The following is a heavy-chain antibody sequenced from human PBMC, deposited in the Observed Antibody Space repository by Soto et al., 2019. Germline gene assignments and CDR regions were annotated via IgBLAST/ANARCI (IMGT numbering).Heavy chain of an antibody. CDR2: ISWNSGSI. J-gene: IGHJ6*03. D-gene: IGHD3-3*01. Sequence: GGSLRLSCAASGFTFDDYAMHWVRQAPGKGLEWVSGISWNSGSIGYADSVKGRFTISRDNAKNSLYLQMNSLRAEDTALYYCAKDTAARARYYDFWSGYYPLYYYYMDVWGKGTTVTVSS. CDR1: GFTFDDYA. V-gene: IGHV3-9*01. CDR3: AKDTAARARYYDFWSGYYPLYYYYMDV.